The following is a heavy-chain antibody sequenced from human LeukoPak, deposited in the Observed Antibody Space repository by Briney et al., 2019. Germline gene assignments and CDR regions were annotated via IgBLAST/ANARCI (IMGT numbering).Heavy chain of an antibody. J-gene: IGHJ3*02. V-gene: IGHV4-59*01. CDR3: ARGLVLATDDAFDI. Sequence: SETLSLTCSVSGASISSYFWSWIRQSPGKGLEWIGYVYDNDISNFNPSLESRVTILVDRSKSQFSLKLRSVTAADTAVYYCARGLVLATDDAFDIRGPGTMVTVSS. D-gene: IGHD5-12*01. CDR2: VYDNDIS. CDR1: GASISSYF.